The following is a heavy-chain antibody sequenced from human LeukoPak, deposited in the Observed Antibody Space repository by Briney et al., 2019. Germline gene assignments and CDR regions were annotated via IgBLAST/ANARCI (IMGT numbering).Heavy chain of an antibody. CDR2: ISGSGGST. J-gene: IGHJ4*02. Sequence: GGSLRLSCAASGFTFSSYAMSWVRQAPGKGLEWVSAISGSGGSTYYADSVKGRFTISRDNSKNTLYLQMNSLRAEDTAVYSCAKDSGGGYYYDSSGYYDYWGQGTLVTVSS. D-gene: IGHD3-22*01. CDR3: AKDSGGGYYYDSSGYYDY. CDR1: GFTFSSYA. V-gene: IGHV3-23*01.